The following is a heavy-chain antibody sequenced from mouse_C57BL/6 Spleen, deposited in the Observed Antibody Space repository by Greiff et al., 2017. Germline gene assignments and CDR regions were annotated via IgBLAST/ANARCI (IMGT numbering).Heavy chain of an antibody. Sequence: EVKLVESGPELVKPGASVKIPCKASGYTFTDYNMDWVKQSHGKSLEWIGDINPNNGGTIYNQKFKGKATLTVDKSSSTAYMELRSLTSEDTAVYYCARGEQLRPFAYWGQGTLVTVSA. CDR3: ARGEQLRPFAY. D-gene: IGHD3-2*02. CDR1: GYTFTDYN. J-gene: IGHJ3*01. V-gene: IGHV1-18*01. CDR2: INPNNGGT.